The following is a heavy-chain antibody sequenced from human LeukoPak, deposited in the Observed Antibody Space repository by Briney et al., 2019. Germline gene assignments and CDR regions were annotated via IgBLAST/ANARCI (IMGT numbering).Heavy chain of an antibody. CDR3: ARDRGYFDWLLVY. V-gene: IGHV3-30-3*01. CDR1: GFTFSSYA. Sequence: GGSLRLSCAASGFTFSSYAMHWVRQAPGKGLEWVAVISYGGSSKYYADSVKGRFTISRDNSKNTLYLQMNSLRAEDTAVYYCARDRGYFDWLLVYWGQGTLVTVSS. D-gene: IGHD3-9*01. J-gene: IGHJ4*02. CDR2: ISYGGSSK.